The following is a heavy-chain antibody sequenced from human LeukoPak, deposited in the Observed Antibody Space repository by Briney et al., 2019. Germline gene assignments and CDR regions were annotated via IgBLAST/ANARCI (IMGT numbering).Heavy chain of an antibody. J-gene: IGHJ3*02. D-gene: IGHD2-15*01. Sequence: PSETLSLTCAVYGGSFSGYYWSWIRQPPGKGLEWIGEINHSGSNNYNPSLKSRVTISVDTSKNQFSLKLSSVTAADTAVYYCARDNDAFDIWGQGTMVTVSS. CDR3: ARDNDAFDI. CDR1: GGSFSGYY. V-gene: IGHV4-34*01. CDR2: INHSGSN.